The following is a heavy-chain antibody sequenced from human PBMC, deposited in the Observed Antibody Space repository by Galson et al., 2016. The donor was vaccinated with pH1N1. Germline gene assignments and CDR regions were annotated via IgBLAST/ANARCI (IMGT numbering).Heavy chain of an antibody. CDR1: GDSISNYY. CDR2: IYVSGTT. D-gene: IGHD3-22*01. V-gene: IGHV4-4*07. CDR3: ARDRPYESRGYHYDSYYYMDG. J-gene: IGHJ6*03. Sequence: SETLSLTCTVSGDSISNYYWSWIRQPAGKGLEWIGRIYVSGTTNYNPSLKSRATMSVDTSKNQVSLRLSSVTAAYTAVYYCARDRPYESRGYHYDSYYYMDGWGKGTTVTVSS.